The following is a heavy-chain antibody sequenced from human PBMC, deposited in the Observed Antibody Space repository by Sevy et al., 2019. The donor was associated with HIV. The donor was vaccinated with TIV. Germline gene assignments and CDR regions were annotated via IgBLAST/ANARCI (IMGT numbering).Heavy chain of an antibody. Sequence: ASVKVSCKASGYTFTSYGISWVRQAPGQGLEWMGWISPYNGKTNYPQKLQGRVTMTTDTSTSTAYMEVRSLRSDDTAVYYCARGYNWIINFDYWGQGTLVTVSS. CDR2: ISPYNGKT. CDR3: ARGYNWIINFDY. V-gene: IGHV1-18*01. D-gene: IGHD1-1*01. CDR1: GYTFTSYG. J-gene: IGHJ4*02.